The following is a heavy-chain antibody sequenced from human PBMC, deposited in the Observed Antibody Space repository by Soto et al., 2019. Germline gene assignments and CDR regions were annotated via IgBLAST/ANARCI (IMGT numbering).Heavy chain of an antibody. D-gene: IGHD5-12*01. J-gene: IGHJ6*03. Sequence: VSCKASGGTFSSYAISWVRQAPGQGLEWMGGIIPIFGTANYAQKLQGRVTITADEYTSTAYMELSSLRSEDTAVYYCARVRLQLSRALSYYWMDGWG. CDR2: IIPIFGTA. CDR1: GGTFSSYA. V-gene: IGHV1-69*01. CDR3: ARVRLQLSRALSYYWMDG.